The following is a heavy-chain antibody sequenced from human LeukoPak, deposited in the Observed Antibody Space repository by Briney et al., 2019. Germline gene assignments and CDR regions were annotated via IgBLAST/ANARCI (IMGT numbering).Heavy chain of an antibody. CDR3: ARDSSVCEFDV. CDR2: VSGSDGSR. V-gene: IGHV3-23*01. Sequence: PGGSLRLSCAASGFSFNNNAMNWVRQAPGKGLEWVSIVSGSDGSRHYADSVKGRFTISRDNSKNTLYLHMNSLRAEDTAVYYCARDSSVCEFDVWGQGTMVTVSS. J-gene: IGHJ3*01. D-gene: IGHD6-6*01. CDR1: GFSFNNNA.